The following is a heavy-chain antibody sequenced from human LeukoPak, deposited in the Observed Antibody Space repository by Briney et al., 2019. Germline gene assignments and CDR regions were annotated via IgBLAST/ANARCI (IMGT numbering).Heavy chain of an antibody. J-gene: IGHJ6*03. Sequence: PSETLSLTCTVSGGSISSTTYYWRWIRQPPGKGLEWIGSIYYSGSTYYNPSLKSRVTISVDTSKNQFSLKLSSVTAADTAVYYCARRTGYCSSTSCYGPRNYYYYYMDVWGKGTTVTGSS. V-gene: IGHV4-39*07. CDR2: IYYSGST. D-gene: IGHD2-2*01. CDR1: GGSISSTTYY. CDR3: ARRTGYCSSTSCYGPRNYYYYYMDV.